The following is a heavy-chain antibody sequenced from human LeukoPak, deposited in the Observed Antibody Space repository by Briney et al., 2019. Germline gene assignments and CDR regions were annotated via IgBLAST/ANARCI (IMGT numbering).Heavy chain of an antibody. D-gene: IGHD6-19*01. Sequence: ASVKVSCKASGYTFTSYGISWVRQAPGQGLEWMGWISAYNGNTNYAQKLQGRVTMTTDTSTSTAYMELRSLRSDDTAVYYCAMRIAVAGTPGAFDIRGQGTMVTVSS. CDR3: AMRIAVAGTPGAFDI. J-gene: IGHJ3*02. CDR2: ISAYNGNT. CDR1: GYTFTSYG. V-gene: IGHV1-18*04.